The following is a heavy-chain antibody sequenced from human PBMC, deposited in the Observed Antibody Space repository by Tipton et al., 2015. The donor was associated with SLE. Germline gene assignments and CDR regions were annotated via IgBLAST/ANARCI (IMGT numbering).Heavy chain of an antibody. D-gene: IGHD6-19*01. CDR2: MYYSGST. J-gene: IGHJ6*02. V-gene: IGHV4-59*08. CDR1: GGSISSYY. CDR3: ARHHGSGWLYGLDV. Sequence: LRLSCTVSGGSISSYYWSWIRQPPGKGLEWIGYMYYSGSTNYNPSLKSRVTISVDTSKNQFSLKLTSVTAADTAGYYCARHHGSGWLYGLDVWGQGTTVTVSS.